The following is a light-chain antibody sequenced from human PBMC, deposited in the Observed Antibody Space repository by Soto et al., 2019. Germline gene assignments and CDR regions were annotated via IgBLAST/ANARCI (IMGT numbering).Light chain of an antibody. Sequence: DSRLTQSPASLSVSIGDRATISCRASQSISICLAWYQQKPGKAPKLLIYAAASLESGVPSRFSGSGSGTEFTLTTSSVQPDYCATYYCQHYNTYSTFGQGTNVDI. J-gene: IGKJ1*01. V-gene: IGKV1-5*01. CDR2: AAA. CDR3: QHYNTYST. CDR1: QSISIC.